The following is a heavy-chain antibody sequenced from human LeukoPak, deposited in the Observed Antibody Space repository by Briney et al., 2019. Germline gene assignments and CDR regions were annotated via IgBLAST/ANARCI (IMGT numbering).Heavy chain of an antibody. Sequence: GGSLRLSCAASGLTFSSYGMHWVRQAPGKGLEWVAVISYDGSNKYYADPVKGRFTISRDNSKNTLYLQMSSLRAEDTAVYFCARSVSNAFDIWGQGTMVTVSS. CDR3: ARSVSNAFDI. CDR2: ISYDGSNK. J-gene: IGHJ3*02. V-gene: IGHV3-30*03. D-gene: IGHD5/OR15-5a*01. CDR1: GLTFSSYG.